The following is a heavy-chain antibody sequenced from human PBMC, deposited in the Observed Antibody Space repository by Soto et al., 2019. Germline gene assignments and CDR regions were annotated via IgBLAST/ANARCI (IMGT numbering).Heavy chain of an antibody. CDR2: INPSGGGT. Sequence: QVQLVQSGAEVKKPGASVRVSCRSSGYIFTSNYVHWVRQAPGQGLEWMGTINPSGGGTIYAQKFQGRVTMTRDTSTSTVYMELSSLKFEDTAVYYCARRGSSGYYFDYWGQGTLVTASS. D-gene: IGHD3-22*01. J-gene: IGHJ4*02. CDR1: GYIFTSNY. V-gene: IGHV1-46*01. CDR3: ARRGSSGYYFDY.